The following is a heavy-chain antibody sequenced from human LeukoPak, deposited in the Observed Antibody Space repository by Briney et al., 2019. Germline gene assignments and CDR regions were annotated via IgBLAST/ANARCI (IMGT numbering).Heavy chain of an antibody. CDR3: ARGCSSTSCYVLGY. CDR1: GYTFTGYY. Sequence: ASVKVSCKASGYTFTGYYMHGVGQAPGQGLEGMGWINPNSGGTNYAQKFQGRVTMTRDTSISTAYMELSRLGSDGTAVYYCARGCSSTSCYVLGYWGQGTLVTVSS. J-gene: IGHJ4*02. D-gene: IGHD2-2*01. CDR2: INPNSGGT. V-gene: IGHV1-2*02.